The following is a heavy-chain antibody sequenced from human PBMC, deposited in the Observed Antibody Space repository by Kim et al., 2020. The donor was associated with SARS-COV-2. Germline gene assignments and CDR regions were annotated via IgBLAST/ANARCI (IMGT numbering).Heavy chain of an antibody. CDR2: IYYSGST. V-gene: IGHV4-59*08. D-gene: IGHD6-13*01. CDR1: GGSISTYY. J-gene: IGHJ4*02. CDR3: ARGITSTGLPDDY. Sequence: SETLSLTCTVSGGSISTYYWSWIRQPPGKGLEWIGYIYYSGSTNYNPSLKSRVTISVDTSKNQFSLKLSSVTAADTAVYFCARGITSTGLPDDYWGQGTLVTVSS.